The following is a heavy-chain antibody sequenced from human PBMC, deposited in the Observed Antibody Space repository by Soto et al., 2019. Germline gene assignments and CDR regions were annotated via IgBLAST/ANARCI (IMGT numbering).Heavy chain of an antibody. CDR3: AKGPDRPYYYYYGMDV. J-gene: IGHJ6*02. CDR1: GFTFSSYG. CDR2: ISYDGSYK. D-gene: IGHD3-22*01. Sequence: QVQLVESGGGVVQPGRSLRLSCAASGFTFSSYGMHWVRQAPGKGLEWVAVISYDGSYKYYADSVKGRFTISRDNSKNTLYLQMNSLRAEDTAVYYCAKGPDRPYYYYYGMDVWGQGTTVTVSS. V-gene: IGHV3-30*18.